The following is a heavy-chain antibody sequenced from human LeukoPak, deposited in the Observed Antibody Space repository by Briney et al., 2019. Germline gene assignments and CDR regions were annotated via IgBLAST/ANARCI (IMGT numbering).Heavy chain of an antibody. CDR2: INPSGGST. CDR1: GYTFTSYY. V-gene: IGHV1-46*01. D-gene: IGHD2-15*01. CDR3: ASPGGINCSGGSCYRSAFDY. Sequence: ASVKVSRKASGYTFTSYYMHWVRQAPGQGLEWMGIINPSGGSTSYAQKFQGRVTMTRDMSTSTVYMELSSLRSEDTAVYYCASPGGINCSGGSCYRSAFDYWGQGTLVTVSS. J-gene: IGHJ4*02.